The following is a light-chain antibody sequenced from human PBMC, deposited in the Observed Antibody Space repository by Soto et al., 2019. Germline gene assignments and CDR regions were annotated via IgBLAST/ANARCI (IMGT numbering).Light chain of an antibody. CDR1: QSISSW. V-gene: IGKV1-5*01. CDR3: QQYNSYSLA. CDR2: DAS. J-gene: IGKJ1*01. Sequence: DIQMTQSPSTLSASVGDRVTITCRASQSISSWLAWYQQKPGKAPKLLIYDASSLESGAPSRFSGSGSGTEFTLTISSLQPDDFATYYCQQYNSYSLAFGQGTKVEIK.